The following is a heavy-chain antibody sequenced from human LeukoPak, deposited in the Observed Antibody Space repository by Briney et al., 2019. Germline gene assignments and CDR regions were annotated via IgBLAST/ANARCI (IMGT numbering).Heavy chain of an antibody. V-gene: IGHV1-18*01. CDR1: GYTFINYG. J-gene: IGHJ5*02. CDR3: ARGHGSGNWFDP. Sequence: GASVKASCKASGYTFINYGLSWMRQAPGQGLEWMGWIRGYNGKTKYAQRLQGRVTITADESTSTAYMELSSLRSEDTAVYYCARGHGSGNWFDPWGQGTLVTVSS. CDR2: IRGYNGKT. D-gene: IGHD3-10*01.